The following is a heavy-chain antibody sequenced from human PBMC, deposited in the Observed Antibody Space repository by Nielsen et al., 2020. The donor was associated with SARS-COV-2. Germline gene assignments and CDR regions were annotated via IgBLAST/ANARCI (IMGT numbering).Heavy chain of an antibody. D-gene: IGHD3-9*01. CDR2: ISGDGGST. J-gene: IGHJ4*02. V-gene: IGHV3-43*02. Sequence: GESLKISCAASGFTFDDYAMHWVRQAPGKGLEWVSLISGDGGSTYYADSVKGRFTISRDNSKNSLYLQMNSLRTEDTALYYCAKEGGDFDWLLSVDYWGQGTLVTVSS. CDR1: GFTFDDYA. CDR3: AKEGGDFDWLLSVDY.